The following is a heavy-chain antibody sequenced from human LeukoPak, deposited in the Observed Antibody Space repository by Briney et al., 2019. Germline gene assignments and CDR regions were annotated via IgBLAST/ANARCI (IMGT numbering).Heavy chain of an antibody. CDR1: GGSISSSNYY. J-gene: IGHJ3*02. Sequence: ASETLSLTCTVSGGSISSSNYYWGWTRQPPGKGLEWIGSIYYSGSTYYNPSLKSRVTISVDTSKNQFSLKLSSVTAADTAVYYCARGSGYSYGYDAFDIWGQGTMVTVSS. CDR3: ARGSGYSYGYDAFDI. V-gene: IGHV4-39*07. D-gene: IGHD5-18*01. CDR2: IYYSGST.